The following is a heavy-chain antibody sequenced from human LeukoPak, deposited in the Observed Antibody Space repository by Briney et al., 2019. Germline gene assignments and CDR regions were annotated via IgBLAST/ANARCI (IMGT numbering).Heavy chain of an antibody. J-gene: IGHJ4*02. CDR3: ARGVVPAAIPIDY. D-gene: IGHD2-2*01. CDR1: GGAISGYY. CDR2: IYTSGSS. Sequence: AETLSLTCTVSGGAISGYYWSWFRQPAGKGLEWIGRIYTSGSSSYNPSLKSRVTVSTDTSKNQISLNLRSVIAADTAVYYCARGVVPAAIPIDYWGQGTLVIVSS. V-gene: IGHV4-4*07.